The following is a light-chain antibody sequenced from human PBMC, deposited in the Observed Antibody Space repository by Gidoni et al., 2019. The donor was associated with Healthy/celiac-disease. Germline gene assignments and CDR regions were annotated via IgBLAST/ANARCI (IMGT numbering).Light chain of an antibody. CDR2: AAS. Sequence: DIQMTQSTSSLSASVGDRVTITCRASQSISSYLNWYQQKPGKAPKLLIYAASSLQSGVPSRFSGSGSGPDFTLTISSLQPEDFATYYCQQSYSTPPWTFXXXTKVEIK. CDR3: QQSYSTPPWT. CDR1: QSISSY. J-gene: IGKJ1*01. V-gene: IGKV1-39*01.